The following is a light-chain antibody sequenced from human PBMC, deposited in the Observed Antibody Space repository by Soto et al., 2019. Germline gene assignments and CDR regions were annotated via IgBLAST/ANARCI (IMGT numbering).Light chain of an antibody. V-gene: IGKV3-20*01. Sequence: EIVLTQSPGTLSLSPGERATLSCRASQSVSSSYLAWYQQKPGQAPRLLIYGASSMATGITDRFSGSGSGTGFTLTISRLEPDDFAVYECQQYDCSPSTFGQGTNVVIK. CDR1: QSVSSSY. J-gene: IGKJ1*01. CDR2: GAS. CDR3: QQYDCSPST.